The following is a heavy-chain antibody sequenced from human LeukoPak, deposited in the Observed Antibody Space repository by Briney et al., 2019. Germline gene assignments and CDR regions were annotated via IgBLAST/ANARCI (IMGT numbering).Heavy chain of an antibody. J-gene: IGHJ3*02. Sequence: SETLSLTCNVSGGSIRGYYWSWIRQPPGKGLEWIGYIYSSGSTNYNPSPKSRVTMSVDTSKNQFSLKVSSVTAADTAVYYCARGVNYGDPPDAFDIWGQGTMVTVSS. CDR3: ARGVNYGDPPDAFDI. CDR1: GGSIRGYY. CDR2: IYSSGST. D-gene: IGHD4-17*01. V-gene: IGHV4-59*01.